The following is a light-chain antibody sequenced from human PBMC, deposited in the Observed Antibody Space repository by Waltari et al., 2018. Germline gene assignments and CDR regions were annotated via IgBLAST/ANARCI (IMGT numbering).Light chain of an antibody. CDR2: EAS. Sequence: EIVLTQSPATLSLSPGERATPSCRASQSVGSYLSWYQQKPGQAPRLLIYEASNRATGVPARFSGSGSGTDFTLTISSLEPEDFAVYYCQQRSDWWTFGQGTKVEIK. CDR3: QQRSDWWT. CDR1: QSVGSY. J-gene: IGKJ1*01. V-gene: IGKV3-11*01.